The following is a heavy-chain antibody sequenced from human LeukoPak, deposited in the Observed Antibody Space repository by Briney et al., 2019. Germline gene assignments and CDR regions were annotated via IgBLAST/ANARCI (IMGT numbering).Heavy chain of an antibody. J-gene: IGHJ4*02. V-gene: IGHV3-74*01. Sequence: GGSLRLSCAASGFTFSSYWMHWVRQAPGKGLVWVSRINTDGSSTSYADSVKGRFTISRDNAKNTLYLQMNSLRAEDTAVYYCARAREAGFGENFGYWGQGTLVTVSS. CDR1: GFTFSSYW. CDR3: ARAREAGFGENFGY. D-gene: IGHD3-10*01. CDR2: INTDGSST.